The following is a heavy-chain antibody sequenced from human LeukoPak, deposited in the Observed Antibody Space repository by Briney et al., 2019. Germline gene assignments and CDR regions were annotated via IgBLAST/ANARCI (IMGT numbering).Heavy chain of an antibody. D-gene: IGHD1-14*01. V-gene: IGHV3-9*01. CDR1: GFTFDDYA. CDR3: ARVPEGDWFDP. CDR2: ISWNSGSI. J-gene: IGHJ5*02. Sequence: PGGSLRLSCAASGFTFDDYAMHWVRQAPGKGLEWVSGISWNSGSIGYADSVKGRFTISRDNAKNSLYLQMNSLRAEDTALYYCARVPEGDWFDPWGQGTLVTVSS.